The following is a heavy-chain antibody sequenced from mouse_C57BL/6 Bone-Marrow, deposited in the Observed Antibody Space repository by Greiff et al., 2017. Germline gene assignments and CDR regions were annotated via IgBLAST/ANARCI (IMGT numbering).Heavy chain of an antibody. CDR3: AVDYYGSSPTPFAY. V-gene: IGHV14-3*01. J-gene: IGHJ3*01. D-gene: IGHD1-1*01. CDR2: IDPANGNT. Sequence: EVQGVESVAELVRPGASVKLSCTASGFNIKNTYMHWVKQRPEQGLEWIGRIDPANGNTKYAPKFQGKATIPADTSSNTAYLQLSSLTSEDTAIYYCAVDYYGSSPTPFAYWGQGTLVTVSA. CDR1: GFNIKNTY.